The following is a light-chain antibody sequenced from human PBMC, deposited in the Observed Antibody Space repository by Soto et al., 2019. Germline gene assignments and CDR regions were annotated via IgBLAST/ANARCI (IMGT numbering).Light chain of an antibody. CDR2: GAS. CDR1: QSIRHY. Sequence: DIQMTQSPPTLSASVGDRVTITCRASQSIRHYLAWYQQKPGKAPKLLIYGASTMPSGVPSRFSGSGSGTEFTLTISSLQPDDFGTYFCQHHNSYSQTFGQGTKVEIK. CDR3: QHHNSYSQT. J-gene: IGKJ1*01. V-gene: IGKV1-5*01.